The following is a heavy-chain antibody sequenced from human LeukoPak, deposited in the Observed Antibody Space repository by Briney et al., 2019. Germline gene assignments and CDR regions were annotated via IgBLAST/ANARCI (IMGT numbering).Heavy chain of an antibody. CDR3: ASGDFWSGHYMDV. V-gene: IGHV3-48*04. Sequence: GGSLRLSCAASGFTFSGYSMNWVRQAPGKGLEWVSYISSSSSTIYYADSVKGRFTISRDNAKNSLYLQMNSLRAEDTAVYYCASGDFWSGHYMDVWGKGTTVTVSS. D-gene: IGHD3-3*01. J-gene: IGHJ6*03. CDR1: GFTFSGYS. CDR2: ISSSSSTI.